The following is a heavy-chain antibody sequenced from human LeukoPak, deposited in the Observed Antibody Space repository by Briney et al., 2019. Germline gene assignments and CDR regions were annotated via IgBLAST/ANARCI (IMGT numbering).Heavy chain of an antibody. CDR2: IYPGDSDT. CDR3: ARLIGVEMATIGYYFDY. V-gene: IGHV5-51*01. J-gene: IGHJ4*02. CDR1: GYSFTSYW. Sequence: GESLKISCKGSGYSFTSYWIGWVRPMPGKGLEWMGIIYPGDSDTRYSPSFQGQVTISADKSISTAYLQWSSLKASDTAMYYCARLIGVEMATIGYYFDYWGQGTLVTVSS. D-gene: IGHD5-24*01.